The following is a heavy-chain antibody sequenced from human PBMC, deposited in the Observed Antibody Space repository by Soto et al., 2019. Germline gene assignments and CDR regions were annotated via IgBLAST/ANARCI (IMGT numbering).Heavy chain of an antibody. V-gene: IGHV3-23*01. CDR3: AKGLLNGRWYAAD. CDR1: GFTFSNCV. Sequence: EVHLLESGGVLVQPGESLRLSCETSGFTFSNCVMTWVRQAPGKGLEWVSVITKTGDTEYDDSVKGRFTISSDNSKNTVYLQMNSLRAKDTAVNYCAKGLLNGRWYAADWGQGTLVTVSS. J-gene: IGHJ4*02. CDR2: ITKTGDT. D-gene: IGHD6-13*01.